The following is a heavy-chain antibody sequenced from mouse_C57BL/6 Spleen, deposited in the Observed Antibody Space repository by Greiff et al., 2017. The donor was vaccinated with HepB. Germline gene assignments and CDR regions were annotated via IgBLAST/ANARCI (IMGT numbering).Heavy chain of an antibody. CDR1: GFTFSDYG. CDR2: ISSGSSTI. CDR3: ARWLLGYFDV. V-gene: IGHV5-17*01. Sequence: EVKLVESGGGLVKPGGSLKLSCAASGFTFSDYGMHWVRQAPEKGLEWVAYISSGSSTIHYADTVKGRFTISRDNAKNTLLLQMTSLRSEDTAMYDCARWLLGYFDVWGTGTTVTVSS. D-gene: IGHD2-3*01. J-gene: IGHJ1*03.